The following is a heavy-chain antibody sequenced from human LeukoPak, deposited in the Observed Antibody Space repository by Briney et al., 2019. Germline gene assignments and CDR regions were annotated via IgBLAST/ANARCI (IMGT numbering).Heavy chain of an antibody. Sequence: SVKVSCKASGYTFTSSGVSWVRQAPGQGLEWMGWISAYNGDIDYAQKFQGRVTMTTDTSTSTAYMELRSLRSDDTAIYYCARVGRDYGGNRFSDYWGQGTLVTVSS. CDR2: ISAYNGDI. D-gene: IGHD4-23*01. V-gene: IGHV1-18*01. CDR3: ARVGRDYGGNRFSDY. J-gene: IGHJ4*02. CDR1: GYTFTSSG.